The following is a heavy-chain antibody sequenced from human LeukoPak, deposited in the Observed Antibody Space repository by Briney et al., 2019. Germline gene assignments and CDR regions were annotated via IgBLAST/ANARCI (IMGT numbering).Heavy chain of an antibody. J-gene: IGHJ4*02. Sequence: GGSLRLSCAASGLTVSSNYMSWVRQAPGKGLEWVSVIYSGGSTYYADSVKGRFTISRDNSKNTLYLQMNSLRAEDTAVYYCATLHDYGDTSGYWGRGTLVTVSS. CDR2: IYSGGST. D-gene: IGHD4-17*01. CDR3: ATLHDYGDTSGY. CDR1: GLTVSSNY. V-gene: IGHV3-53*01.